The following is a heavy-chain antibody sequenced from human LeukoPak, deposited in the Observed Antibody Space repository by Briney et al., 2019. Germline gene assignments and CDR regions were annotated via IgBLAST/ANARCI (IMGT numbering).Heavy chain of an antibody. J-gene: IGHJ3*02. D-gene: IGHD3-22*01. Sequence: PTETLSLTCTVSGGSIRSYYWSWIRQPPGKGLEWIGYIYYSGSTNYNPSLKSRVTISVDTSKNQFSLKLSSVTAADTAVYYCARTHQYYYDSSGAASAFDIWGQGTMVTVSS. CDR1: GGSIRSYY. CDR2: IYYSGST. V-gene: IGHV4-59*01. CDR3: ARTHQYYYDSSGAASAFDI.